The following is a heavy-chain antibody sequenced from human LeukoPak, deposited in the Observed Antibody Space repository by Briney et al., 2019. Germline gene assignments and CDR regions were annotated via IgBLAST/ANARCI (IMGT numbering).Heavy chain of an antibody. CDR3: ARHYSRGGNFDY. J-gene: IGHJ4*02. CDR1: GFTFSDYY. D-gene: IGHD6-13*01. Sequence: GGSLRLSCAASGFTFSDYYMSWIRQAPGKGLEWVSYISSSSSYTNYADSVKGRFTISRDNAKNSLYLQMNSLRAEDTAVYYCARHYSRGGNFDYWGRGTLVTVSS. CDR2: ISSSSSYT. V-gene: IGHV3-11*03.